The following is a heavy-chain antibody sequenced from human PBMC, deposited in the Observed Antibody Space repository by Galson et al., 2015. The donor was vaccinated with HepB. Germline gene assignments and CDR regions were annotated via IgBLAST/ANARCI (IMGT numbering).Heavy chain of an antibody. CDR2: ISGSGGST. D-gene: IGHD3-10*01. Sequence: SLRLSCAASGFTFNTYAMSWVRQAPGKGLEWASAISGSGGSTSYADSVKGRFTISRDNSKNTLYLQMNSLRAEDTAVYYCARKFYYGSGPFYDLFDYWGQGTLVTVSS. CDR1: GFTFNTYA. CDR3: ARKFYYGSGPFYDLFDY. V-gene: IGHV3-23*01. J-gene: IGHJ4*02.